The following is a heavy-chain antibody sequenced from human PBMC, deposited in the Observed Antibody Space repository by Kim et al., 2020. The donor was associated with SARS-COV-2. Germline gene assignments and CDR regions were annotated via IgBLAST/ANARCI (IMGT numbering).Heavy chain of an antibody. CDR3: ARDKGEWFDP. V-gene: IGHV4-59*01. Sequence: SETLSLTCTVSCGSISSYYWSWIRQPPGKGLEWIGYIYYSGSTNYNPSLKSRVTISVDTSKNQFSLKLSSVTAADTAVYYCARDKGEWFDPWGQGTLVTVSS. J-gene: IGHJ5*02. CDR1: CGSISSYY. CDR2: IYYSGST.